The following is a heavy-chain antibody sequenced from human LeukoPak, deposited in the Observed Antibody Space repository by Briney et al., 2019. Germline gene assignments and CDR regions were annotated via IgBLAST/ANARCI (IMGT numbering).Heavy chain of an antibody. CDR1: GGSISSYS. CDR2: IYSSGRT. V-gene: IGHV4-59*08. D-gene: IGHD2-21*02. J-gene: IGHJ4*02. Sequence: SETLSLTCTVSGGSISSYSWSWIRQPPGKGLEWIGYIYSSGRTNHNPSLKSRVTISVSTSRNQFSLKLSSVTAADTAVYYCAITYCGGDCYPDFDYWGQGTLVTVSS. CDR3: AITYCGGDCYPDFDY.